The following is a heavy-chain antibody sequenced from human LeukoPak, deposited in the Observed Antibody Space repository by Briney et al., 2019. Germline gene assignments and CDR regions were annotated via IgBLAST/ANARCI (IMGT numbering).Heavy chain of an antibody. CDR3: ARQRGSGCLDY. CDR1: GFIVSNNY. D-gene: IGHD6-19*01. Sequence: PGGSLRLSCAVSGFIVSNNYMSWVRQAPGKGLEWVANIKQDGSETYYVDSVKGRFTISRDNAKNSLSLQMNSLRAEDTAVYYCARQRGSGCLDYWGQGTLVTVSS. V-gene: IGHV3-7*01. J-gene: IGHJ4*02. CDR2: IKQDGSET.